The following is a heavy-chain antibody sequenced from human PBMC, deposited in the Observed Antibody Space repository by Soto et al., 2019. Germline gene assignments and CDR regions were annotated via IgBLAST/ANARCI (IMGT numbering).Heavy chain of an antibody. CDR1: GFTFSSYG. CDR3: AKDRGQVRLDYYDIPLHLTGEYYFDY. J-gene: IGHJ4*02. Sequence: PGGSLRLSCAASGFTFSSYGMHWVRQAPGKGLEWVAVIWYDGSNKYYAGSVKGRFTISRDNSKNTLYLQMNSLRAEDTAVYYCAKDRGQVRLDYYDIPLHLTGEYYFDYWGQGTLVTVSS. CDR2: IWYDGSNK. D-gene: IGHD3-22*01. V-gene: IGHV3-33*06.